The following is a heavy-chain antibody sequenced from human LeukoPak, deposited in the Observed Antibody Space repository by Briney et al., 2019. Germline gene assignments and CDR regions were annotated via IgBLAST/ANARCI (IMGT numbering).Heavy chain of an antibody. D-gene: IGHD1-1*01. V-gene: IGHV4-30-4*08. CDR2: IYYSGST. CDR3: AREGATGTTGYFDY. CDR1: GGSISSGDYY. Sequence: PSETLSLTCTVSGGSISSGDYYWSWIRQPPGKGLEWIGYIYYSGSTYYNPSLKSRVTISVDTSKNQFSLKLSSVTAADAAVYYCAREGATGTTGYFDYWGLGTLVTVSS. J-gene: IGHJ4*02.